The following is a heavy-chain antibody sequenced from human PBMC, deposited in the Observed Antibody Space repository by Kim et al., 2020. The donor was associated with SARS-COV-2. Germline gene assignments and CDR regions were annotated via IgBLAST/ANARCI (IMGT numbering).Heavy chain of an antibody. CDR2: IWYDGSNK. V-gene: IGHV3-33*01. Sequence: GGSLRLSCAASGFTFSSYGMHWVRQAPGKGLEWVAVIWYDGSNKYNADSVKGRFTISRDNSKNTLYLQMNSLRVEDTAVYYCARERDDAFDIWGHGTMVTVSS. CDR1: GFTFSSYG. J-gene: IGHJ3*02. CDR3: ARERDDAFDI.